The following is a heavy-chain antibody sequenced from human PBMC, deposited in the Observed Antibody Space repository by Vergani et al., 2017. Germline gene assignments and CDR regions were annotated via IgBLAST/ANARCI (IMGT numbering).Heavy chain of an antibody. CDR2: ISAYNGNT. Sequence: QVQLVQSGAEVKKPGASVKVSCKASGYTFTSYYMHWVRQAPGQGLEWMGWISAYNGNTNYAQKLQGRVTMTTDTSTSTAYMELRSLRSDDTAVYYCAREFTYGDYARNEDWFDPWGQGTLVTVSS. CDR3: AREFTYGDYARNEDWFDP. D-gene: IGHD4-17*01. J-gene: IGHJ5*02. CDR1: GYTFTSYY. V-gene: IGHV1-18*04.